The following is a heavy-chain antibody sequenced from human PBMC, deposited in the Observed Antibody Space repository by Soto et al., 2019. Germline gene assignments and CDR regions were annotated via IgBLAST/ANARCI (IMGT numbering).Heavy chain of an antibody. D-gene: IGHD1-26*01. CDR2: IYPGDSDT. CDR1: GYSFTSYW. J-gene: IGHJ6*02. CDR3: ARGSGSYSDYYYYGMDV. V-gene: IGHV5-51*01. Sequence: GESLKISCKGSGYSFTSYWIGWVRQMPGKGLEWMGIIYPGDSDTGYSPSFQGQVTISADKSISTAYLQWSSLKASDTAMYYCARGSGSYSDYYYYGMDVWGQGTTVTVSS.